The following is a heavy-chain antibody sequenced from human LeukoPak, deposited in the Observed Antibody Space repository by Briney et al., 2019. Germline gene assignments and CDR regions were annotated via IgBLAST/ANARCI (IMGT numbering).Heavy chain of an antibody. CDR1: GGTFSSYA. D-gene: IGHD2-2*03. V-gene: IGHV1-2*02. Sequence: ASVKVSCQASGGTFSSYAISWVRQAPGQGLEWMGRINPNRGGTNYAQKFQGRVTMTRDTSISTAYMELSRLRYDDTALYYCARDMDVEGWFDPWGQGTLVTVSS. CDR2: INPNRGGT. J-gene: IGHJ5*02. CDR3: ARDMDVEGWFDP.